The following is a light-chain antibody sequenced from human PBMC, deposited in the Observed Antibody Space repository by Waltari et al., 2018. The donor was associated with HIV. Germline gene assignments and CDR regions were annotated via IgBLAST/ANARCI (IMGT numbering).Light chain of an antibody. CDR3: AAWDDSLL. CDR1: SSNIGSKY. V-gene: IGLV1-47*01. Sequence: QSVLTQPPSASGTPGQRVTIPCSGSSSNIGSKYVYWYQQLPGTAPKRLSYRNNQRLSGVPDGFSGSKSGTSASLAISGLRSEDEDDYYCAAWDDSLLFGGGTKLTVL. J-gene: IGLJ2*01. CDR2: RNN.